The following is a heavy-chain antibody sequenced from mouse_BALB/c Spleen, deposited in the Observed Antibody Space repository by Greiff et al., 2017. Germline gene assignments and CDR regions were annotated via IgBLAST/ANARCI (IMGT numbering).Heavy chain of an antibody. D-gene: IGHD2-10*02. V-gene: IGHV1S132*01. CDR2: IFPGTGTT. Sequence: QVQLKQSGAELVKPGASVKLSCKTSGYTFTSYWIQWVKQRPGQGLGWIGEIFPGTGTTYYNEKFKGKATLTIDTSSSTAYMQLSSLTSEDSAVYFCARSYGNYHYYAMDYWGQGTSVTVSS. CDR1: GYTFTSYW. CDR3: ARSYGNYHYYAMDY. J-gene: IGHJ4*01.